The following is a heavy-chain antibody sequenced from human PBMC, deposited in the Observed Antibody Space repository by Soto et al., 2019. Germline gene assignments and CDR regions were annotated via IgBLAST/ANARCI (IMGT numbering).Heavy chain of an antibody. V-gene: IGHV3-53*01. CDR1: GFTVSSSY. J-gene: IGHJ6*02. CDR3: AKDLGPLRLLNYYFYGLDV. Sequence: GGSLRLSCNASGFTVSSSYMSWVRQAPGTGLEWVAVIESGGSTHYADSVKGRFTISRDNSKNMIYLQLHTLRAEDTAVYYCAKDLGPLRLLNYYFYGLDVWGQGTTVTVSS. D-gene: IGHD2-15*01. CDR2: IESGGST.